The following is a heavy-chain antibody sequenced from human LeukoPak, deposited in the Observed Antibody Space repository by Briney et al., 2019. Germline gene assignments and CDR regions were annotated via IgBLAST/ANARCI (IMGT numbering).Heavy chain of an antibody. Sequence: GGSLRLSCAASGFTFSSYAMHWVRQAPGKGLEWVAFIRNDGDVIYYAESVKGRFTISRDNSKNTVYLQLNSLRAEDTAVYYCAKDLDIAARRMNWFDPWGQGTLVTVSS. D-gene: IGHD6-6*01. CDR3: AKDLDIAARRMNWFDP. V-gene: IGHV3-30*02. J-gene: IGHJ5*02. CDR2: IRNDGDVI. CDR1: GFTFSSYA.